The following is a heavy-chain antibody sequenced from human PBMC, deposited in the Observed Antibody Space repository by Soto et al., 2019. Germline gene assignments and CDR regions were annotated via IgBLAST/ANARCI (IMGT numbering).Heavy chain of an antibody. V-gene: IGHV3-30*18. CDR2: ISYDGSNK. J-gene: IGHJ4*02. CDR3: AKVSGYYSFYFDY. Sequence: VGSLRLSCAASGFTFSSYGMHWVRQAPGKGLEWVAVISYDGSNKYYADSVKGRFTISRDNSKNTLYLQMNSLRAEDTAVYYCAKVSGYYSFYFDYWGQGTLVTVSS. D-gene: IGHD3-22*01. CDR1: GFTFSSYG.